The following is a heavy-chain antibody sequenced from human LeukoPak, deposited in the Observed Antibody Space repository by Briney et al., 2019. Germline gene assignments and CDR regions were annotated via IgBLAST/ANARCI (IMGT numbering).Heavy chain of an antibody. Sequence: SETLSLTCTVSGGSISSSSYYWGWIRQPPGKGLEWIGSIYYSGSTYYNPSLKSRVTVSVDTSKNQFSLKLNSVTAADTALYYCARQAIDYGDYYYSDYWGQGTLVTVSS. V-gene: IGHV4-39*01. CDR2: IYYSGST. J-gene: IGHJ4*02. CDR3: ARQAIDYGDYYYSDY. D-gene: IGHD4-17*01. CDR1: GGSISSSSYY.